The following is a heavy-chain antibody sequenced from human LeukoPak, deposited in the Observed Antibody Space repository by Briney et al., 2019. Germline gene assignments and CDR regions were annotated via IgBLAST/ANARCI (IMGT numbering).Heavy chain of an antibody. CDR3: AKPRSRSPGDYGGSP. J-gene: IGHJ5*02. Sequence: PRGSLRLSCAASGFTFSSYAMSWVRQAPGKGLEWVSAISGSGGSTYYADSVKGRFTISRDNSKNTLYLQMNSLRAEDTAVYYCAKPRSRSPGDYGGSPWGQGTLVTVSS. CDR2: ISGSGGST. D-gene: IGHD4-17*01. V-gene: IGHV3-23*01. CDR1: GFTFSSYA.